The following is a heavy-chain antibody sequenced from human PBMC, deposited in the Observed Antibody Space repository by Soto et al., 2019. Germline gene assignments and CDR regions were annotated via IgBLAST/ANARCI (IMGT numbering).Heavy chain of an antibody. Sequence: QVQLVQSGAEVKKPGASVKVSCKASGYTFTSYGISWVRQAPGQGLEWMGCISAYNGNTNYAQKLQGRVTMTTDTSTSPAYMELRSLRSDDTAVYSCARAVPRYDGSGSYAWFDPWGQGTLFTVSS. D-gene: IGHD3-10*01. CDR3: ARAVPRYDGSGSYAWFDP. V-gene: IGHV1-18*01. CDR1: GYTFTSYG. CDR2: ISAYNGNT. J-gene: IGHJ5*02.